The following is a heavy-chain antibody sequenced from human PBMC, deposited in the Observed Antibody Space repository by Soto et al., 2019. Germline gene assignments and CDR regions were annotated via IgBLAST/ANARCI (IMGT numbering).Heavy chain of an antibody. J-gene: IGHJ4*02. V-gene: IGHV3-23*01. CDR3: GKIPRLKWELLPDY. CDR1: GFTFSSYA. D-gene: IGHD1-26*01. CDR2: ISGSGGST. Sequence: GGSLRLSCAASGFTFSSYAMSWVRQAPGQGLEWVSAISGSGGSTYYADSAKGRFTISRDNSKNTLYLQMNSLRAEDTAVYYCGKIPRLKWELLPDYWGQGTLVT.